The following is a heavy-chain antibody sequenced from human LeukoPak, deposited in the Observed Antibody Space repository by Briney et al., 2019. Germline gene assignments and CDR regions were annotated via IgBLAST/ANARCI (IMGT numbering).Heavy chain of an antibody. CDR2: IKQDGSEK. Sequence: GGSLRLSCAASGFTFSSYWMSWVRQAPGKGLEWMANIKQDGSEKYYVDSVKGRFTISRDNAKNSLYLQMNSLRAEDTAVYYCARVAVVVNPGSFDYWGQGTLVTVSS. CDR1: GFTFSSYW. D-gene: IGHD3-22*01. V-gene: IGHV3-7*01. J-gene: IGHJ4*02. CDR3: ARVAVVVNPGSFDY.